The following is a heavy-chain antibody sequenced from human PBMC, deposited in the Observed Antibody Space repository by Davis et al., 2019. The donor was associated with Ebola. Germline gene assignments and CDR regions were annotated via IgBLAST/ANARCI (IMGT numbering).Heavy chain of an antibody. V-gene: IGHV1-8*01. D-gene: IGHD2-2*02. J-gene: IGHJ4*02. CDR1: GYSFTSYD. CDR2: VNPNSGNT. Sequence: ASVKVSCKASGYSFTSYDINWVRQAAGQGLEWMGWVNPNSGNTGYAQKFQGRVTMTRSTSITTAYMELSSLRSEDTAVYYCATVERYCSSASCYNYWGQGTLVTVSS. CDR3: ATVERYCSSASCYNY.